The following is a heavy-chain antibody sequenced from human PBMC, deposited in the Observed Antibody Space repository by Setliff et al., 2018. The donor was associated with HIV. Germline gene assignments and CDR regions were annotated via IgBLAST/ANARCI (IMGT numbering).Heavy chain of an antibody. J-gene: IGHJ6*03. Sequence: ASVKVSCKVSGYTLTELSMHWVRQAPGKGLEWMGGFDPEDGETIYAQKFQGRVTMTEDTSTSTVYMELSSLRSEDTAVYYCARDGYYNSWSGYGYYYYYMDVWGKGTTVTVSS. CDR1: GYTLTELS. CDR3: ARDGYYNSWSGYGYYYYYMDV. D-gene: IGHD3-3*01. CDR2: FDPEDGET. V-gene: IGHV1-24*01.